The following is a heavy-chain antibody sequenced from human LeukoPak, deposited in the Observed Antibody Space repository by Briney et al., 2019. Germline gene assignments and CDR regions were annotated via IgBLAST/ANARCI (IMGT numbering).Heavy chain of an antibody. J-gene: IGHJ4*01. Sequence: SETLSLTCTVSSGSFSGSGYFYNWIRQPPGKGLEWIGYISYSGTTYYNPSLKCRAIVTADMSKSQFSLKLNSVTAADTAVYYCARATTVTTRYFDSWGQGTLVTVTS. V-gene: IGHV4-31*03. CDR1: SGSFSGSGYF. CDR3: ARATTVTTRYFDS. CDR2: ISYSGTT. D-gene: IGHD4-17*01.